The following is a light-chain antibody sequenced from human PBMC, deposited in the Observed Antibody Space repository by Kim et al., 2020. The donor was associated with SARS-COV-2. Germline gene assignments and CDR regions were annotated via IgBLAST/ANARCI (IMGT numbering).Light chain of an antibody. CDR1: QSVSSTN. Sequence: LSPGERVPLSCRASQSVSSTNFAWSHQRPGQAPRLLIYATSTRAKGIPDRFSGSGSGTDFTLTISRLEPEDFAVYYCQQYDNSLYTFGQGTKLEI. V-gene: IGKV3-20*01. CDR3: QQYDNSLYT. J-gene: IGKJ2*01. CDR2: ATS.